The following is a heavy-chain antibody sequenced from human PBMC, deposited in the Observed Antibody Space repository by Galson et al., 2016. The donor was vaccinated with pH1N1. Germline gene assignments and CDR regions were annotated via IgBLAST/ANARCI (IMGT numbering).Heavy chain of an antibody. CDR1: GDTFNSYA. Sequence: SVKVSCKASGDTFNSYAFNWVRQAPGQGLEWMGRVIAIFNTPNYAREFQGRVTITADESTSTAYMELSSLRSEDTAVYYWSTTRWTPSQGVISQFFAQWGQGTQVTVSS. CDR3: STTRWTPSQGVISQFFAQ. CDR2: VIAIFNTP. J-gene: IGHJ4*02. D-gene: IGHD4-23*01. V-gene: IGHV1-69*13.